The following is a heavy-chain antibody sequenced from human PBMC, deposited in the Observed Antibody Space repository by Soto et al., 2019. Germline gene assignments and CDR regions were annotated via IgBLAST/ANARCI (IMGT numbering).Heavy chain of an antibody. CDR2: ISAYNGNT. CDR1: GYTFTSYG. Sequence: SSVKVSCKASGYTFTSYGISWVRQAPGQGLEWMGWISAYNGNTNYAQKLQGRVTMTTDTSTSTAYMELRSLRSDDTAVYYCARDIVVVPAALYFDYWGQGTLVTVSS. D-gene: IGHD2-2*01. V-gene: IGHV1-18*01. J-gene: IGHJ4*02. CDR3: ARDIVVVPAALYFDY.